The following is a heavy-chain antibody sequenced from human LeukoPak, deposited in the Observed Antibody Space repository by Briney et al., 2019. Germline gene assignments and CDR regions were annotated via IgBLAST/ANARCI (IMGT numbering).Heavy chain of an antibody. D-gene: IGHD6-13*01. J-gene: IGHJ4*02. CDR1: GFRFSGYS. CDR2: ISTTSSAT. V-gene: IGHV3-48*01. Sequence: GGSLRLSCAASGFRFSGYSMNWVRQAPGKGLEWVSYISTTSSATYYAASVKGRFTISRDNAKNSLYLQMNSLRAEDTAVYYCASSERYSSSCYGPVDYWGQGTLVTVSS. CDR3: ASSERYSSSCYGPVDY.